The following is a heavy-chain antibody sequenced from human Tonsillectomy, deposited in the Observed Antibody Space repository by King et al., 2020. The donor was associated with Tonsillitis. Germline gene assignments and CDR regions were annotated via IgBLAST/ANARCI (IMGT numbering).Heavy chain of an antibody. Sequence: VQLVESGGGLVKPGGSLRLSCAASGFIFSSYWMSWVRQSPGKGLEWVANIKQDGNDRNYVDSVKGRFTISRDNAKNSLSLQLNSLKAEDTAVYYCARVGDDGMDVWGQGTTVTVSS. J-gene: IGHJ6*02. D-gene: IGHD1-26*01. CDR3: ARVGDDGMDV. CDR1: GFIFSSYW. V-gene: IGHV3-7*03. CDR2: IKQDGNDR.